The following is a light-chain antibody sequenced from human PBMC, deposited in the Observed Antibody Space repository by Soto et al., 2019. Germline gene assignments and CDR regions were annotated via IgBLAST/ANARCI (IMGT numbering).Light chain of an antibody. CDR2: YAS. J-gene: IGKJ1*01. CDR1: QSGNKH. V-gene: IGKV3-11*01. Sequence: VFTQSPATLSLSLADRAPLSCMASQSGNKHLAWYHQKPGQAPRLLINYASNRATGSPAMFSGSGSGTAFTLTISSLVPEDFAVYYCQQRSNWPPWTFGQGTKVDIK. CDR3: QQRSNWPPWT.